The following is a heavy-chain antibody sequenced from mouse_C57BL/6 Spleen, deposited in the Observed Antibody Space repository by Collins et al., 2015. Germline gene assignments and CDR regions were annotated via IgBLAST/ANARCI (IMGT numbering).Heavy chain of an antibody. V-gene: IGHV9-3*01. CDR3: ARDYGNPYWYFDV. D-gene: IGHD2-1*01. J-gene: IGHJ1*03. CDR1: GYTFTTYG. Sequence: QIQLVQSGPELKKPGETVKISCKASGYTFTTYGMSWVKQAPGKGLKWMGWINTYSGVPTYADDFKGRFAFSLETSASTAYLQINNLKNEDTATYFCARDYGNPYWYFDVWGTGTTVTVSS. CDR2: INTYSGVP.